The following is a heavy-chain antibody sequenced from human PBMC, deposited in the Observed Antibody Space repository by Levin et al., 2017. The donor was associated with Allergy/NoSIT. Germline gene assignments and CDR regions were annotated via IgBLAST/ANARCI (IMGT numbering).Heavy chain of an antibody. V-gene: IGHV3-30*18. Sequence: PGESLKISCAASGFTFSTYGIHWVRQAPGKGLEWVAFISNDGSNKSYADSVKGRFTISRDNFKNTLYLQMSSLRAEDTAVYYCAKGVYDSGSSYHYYGLDVWGQGTTVTVSS. CDR3: AKGVYDSGSSYHYYGLDV. CDR2: ISNDGSNK. D-gene: IGHD3-10*01. J-gene: IGHJ6*02. CDR1: GFTFSTYG.